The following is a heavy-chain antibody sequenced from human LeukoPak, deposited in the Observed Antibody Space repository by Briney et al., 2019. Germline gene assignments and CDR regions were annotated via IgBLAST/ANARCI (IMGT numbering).Heavy chain of an antibody. J-gene: IGHJ3*02. D-gene: IGHD3-22*01. Sequence: GGSLRLSCAASGFTFSSYWVSWVRQAPGKGLEWVANIKQDGSEKYYVDSVKGRFTISRDNAKNSLYLQMNSLRAEDTAVYYCARVVRHYYDSSGYYQRPDDAFDIWGQGTMVTVSS. CDR1: GFTFSSYW. CDR3: ARVVRHYYDSSGYYQRPDDAFDI. CDR2: IKQDGSEK. V-gene: IGHV3-7*01.